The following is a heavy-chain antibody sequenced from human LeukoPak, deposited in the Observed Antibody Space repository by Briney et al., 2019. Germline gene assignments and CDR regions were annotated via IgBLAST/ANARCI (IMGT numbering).Heavy chain of an antibody. CDR1: GYTFTSYG. Sequence: APVKVSCKASGYTFTSYGIGWVRQAPGQGLEWMGWISAYNGNTNYAQKLQGRVTMTTDTSTSTAYMELRSLRSDDTAVYYCASCTGYSSGWYGASGYYYYYMDVWGKGTTVIVSS. CDR2: ISAYNGNT. J-gene: IGHJ6*03. V-gene: IGHV1-18*01. D-gene: IGHD6-19*01. CDR3: ASCTGYSSGWYGASGYYYYYMDV.